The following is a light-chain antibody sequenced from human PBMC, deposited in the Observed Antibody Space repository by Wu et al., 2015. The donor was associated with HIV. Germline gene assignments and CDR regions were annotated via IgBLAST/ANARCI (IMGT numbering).Light chain of an antibody. Sequence: EVVMTQSPATLSVSPGQRVTLSCRASQSVSSNVAWYQQKPGQAPRLPIYGASTRASGFPARFSGSGSGTEFTLTISSLQSEDFAVYYCQQYNNWLTFGGGTRVDIK. V-gene: IGKV3-15*01. J-gene: IGKJ4*01. CDR1: QSVSSN. CDR3: QQYNNWLT. CDR2: GAS.